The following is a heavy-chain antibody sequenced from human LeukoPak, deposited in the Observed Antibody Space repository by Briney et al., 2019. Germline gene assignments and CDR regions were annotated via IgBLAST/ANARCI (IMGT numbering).Heavy chain of an antibody. D-gene: IGHD6-19*01. Sequence: ASVKVSCKASGYTFTSHYIHWVRQAPGQGPEWMGIMNPSGGSTSYAQKFQGRVTMTRDTPTSTVYMELSSLRSEDTAVYYCAGAHSIAVAGGNFDYWGQGTLVTVSS. CDR3: AGAHSIAVAGGNFDY. J-gene: IGHJ4*02. V-gene: IGHV1-46*01. CDR1: GYTFTSHY. CDR2: MNPSGGST.